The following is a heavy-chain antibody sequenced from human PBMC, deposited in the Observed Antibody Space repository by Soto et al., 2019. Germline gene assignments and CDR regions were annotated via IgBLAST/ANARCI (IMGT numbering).Heavy chain of an antibody. V-gene: IGHV1-2*02. Sequence: QGQLVQSGAEVKKTGASVKVSCKASGYAFSDHYIHWVRQAPGQGLEWMGWINPDNGGTNYALSFRGRVTMTRDTSISTAYMELSSLTSGDTAVYFCARVPVSDFVWGSYRYTFDYWGQGTQVTVSS. CDR3: ARVPVSDFVWGSYRYTFDY. CDR1: GYAFSDHY. J-gene: IGHJ4*02. CDR2: INPDNGGT. D-gene: IGHD3-16*02.